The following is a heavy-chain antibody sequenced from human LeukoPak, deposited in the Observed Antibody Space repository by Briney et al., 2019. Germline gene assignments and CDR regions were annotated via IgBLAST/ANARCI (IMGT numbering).Heavy chain of an antibody. CDR1: GFTFSSYE. V-gene: IGHV3-48*03. Sequence: GGSLRLSCAASGFTFSSYEMNWVRQAPGEGLEWVSYISSSGSTIYYADSVKGRFTISRDNAKNSRYLQLNSQRAEDTAVYYCARVLHKRNYDSSDYYGSWGQGTLVTVSS. D-gene: IGHD3-22*01. J-gene: IGHJ5*02. CDR2: ISSSGSTI. CDR3: ARVLHKRNYDSSDYYGS.